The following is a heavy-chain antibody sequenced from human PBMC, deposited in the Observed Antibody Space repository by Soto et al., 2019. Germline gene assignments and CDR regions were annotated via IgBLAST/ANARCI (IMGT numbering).Heavy chain of an antibody. Sequence: QVQLVQSGAEVKKPGASVKVSCKASGYTFTGYYMHWVRQAPGQGLEWMGWINPNSGGTNYAQKFQGWVTMTRDTXXSTAYMELSRLRSDDTAVYYCAREGLGSCSSYFDYWGQGTLVTVSS. CDR3: AREGLGSCSSYFDY. CDR1: GYTFTGYY. J-gene: IGHJ4*02. CDR2: INPNSGGT. V-gene: IGHV1-2*04. D-gene: IGHD1-26*01.